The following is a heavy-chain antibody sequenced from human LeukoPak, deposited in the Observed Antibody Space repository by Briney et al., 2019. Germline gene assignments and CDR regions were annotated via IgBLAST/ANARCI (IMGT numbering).Heavy chain of an antibody. V-gene: IGHV3-11*01. CDR1: GFTFSDYY. D-gene: IGHD6-13*01. Sequence: GGSLRLSCTASGFTFSDYYTSWIRQALGKGVEWVSYITPSGTTKYADSVKGRFTISRDNAKKSFYLQMNNLRAEDTAVYSCARYQQLVHDAFDIWGRGTMVTVSS. J-gene: IGHJ3*02. CDR3: ARYQQLVHDAFDI. CDR2: ITPSGTT.